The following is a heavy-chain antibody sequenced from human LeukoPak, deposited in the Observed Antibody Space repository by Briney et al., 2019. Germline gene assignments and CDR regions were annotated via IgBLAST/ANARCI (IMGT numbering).Heavy chain of an antibody. D-gene: IGHD3-9*01. CDR2: INHSGST. V-gene: IGHV4-34*01. CDR1: GGSFSGYY. Sequence: SETLSLTCAVYGGSFSGYYWGWIRHPPGKGLEWIGEINHSGSTNYNPSLKSRVTISVDTSKNQISLKLSSVTAADTAVYYCARARYYDILTGYYRRDWFDPWGQGTLVTVSS. CDR3: ARARYYDILTGYYRRDWFDP. J-gene: IGHJ5*02.